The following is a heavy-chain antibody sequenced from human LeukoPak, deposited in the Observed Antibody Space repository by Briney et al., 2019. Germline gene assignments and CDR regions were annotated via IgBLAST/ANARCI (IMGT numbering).Heavy chain of an antibody. CDR3: VKDNPLDY. Sequence: GGSLRLSCAASGFTFSSYSINWVRQAPGKGLEWVAFIRYDGNNKLYADSMKGRFTISRDNSKNTLYLHINSLRAEDTAVYYCVKDNPLDYWGQGTLVIVSS. D-gene: IGHD1-14*01. CDR2: IRYDGNNK. V-gene: IGHV3-30*02. CDR1: GFTFSSYS. J-gene: IGHJ4*02.